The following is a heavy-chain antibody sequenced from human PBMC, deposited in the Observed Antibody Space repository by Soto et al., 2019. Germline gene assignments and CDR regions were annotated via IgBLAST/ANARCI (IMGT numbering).Heavy chain of an antibody. CDR2: IYYSGTT. D-gene: IGHD1-26*01. Sequence: QVQLQESGPGLVKPSDTLSLTCAVSDYSISSSNWWGWIRQPPGKGLEWIGYIYYSGTTYYNPSLKSRVTMSVATSKNQFSLKLTSVTAADTAVYYCARREIQGPIDYWGQGTLVTVSS. CDR3: ARREIQGPIDY. CDR1: DYSISSSNW. V-gene: IGHV4-28*01. J-gene: IGHJ4*02.